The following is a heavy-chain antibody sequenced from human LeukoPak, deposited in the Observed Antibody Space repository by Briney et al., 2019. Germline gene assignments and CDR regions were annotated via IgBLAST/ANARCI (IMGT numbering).Heavy chain of an antibody. D-gene: IGHD3-10*02. J-gene: IGHJ4*02. CDR2: IKQDGSEK. Sequence: PGGSLRLSCAASGFTVSSNYMSWVRQAPGKGLEWVANIKQDGSEKYYVDSVKGRFTISRDNAKNSLYLQMNSLRAEDTAVYYCARSRYYYVIWGQGTLVTVSS. CDR3: ARSRYYYVI. CDR1: GFTVSSNY. V-gene: IGHV3-7*01.